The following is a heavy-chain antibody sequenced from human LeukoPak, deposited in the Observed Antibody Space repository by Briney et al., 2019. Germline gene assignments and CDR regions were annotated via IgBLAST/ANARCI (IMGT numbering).Heavy chain of an antibody. V-gene: IGHV4-34*01. CDR3: ARGLGYYDFWSGYSNWFDP. D-gene: IGHD3-3*01. Sequence: SETLSLTCAVYGGSFSGYYLNWIRQPPGKGLEWIGEINHSGSTNYNPSLKSRVTISVDTSKNQFSLKLSSVTAADTAVYYCARGLGYYDFWSGYSNWFDPWGQGTLVTVSS. CDR1: GGSFSGYY. CDR2: INHSGST. J-gene: IGHJ5*02.